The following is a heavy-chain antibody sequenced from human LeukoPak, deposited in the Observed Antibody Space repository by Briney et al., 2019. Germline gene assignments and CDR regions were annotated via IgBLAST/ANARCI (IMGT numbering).Heavy chain of an antibody. CDR2: IYYSGST. Sequence: PSETLSLTCTVSGGSISYYYWSWIRQPPGKGLEWIGYIYYSGSTIYNPSLKSRVTISVDTSKNQYSLKLTSVTAADTAVYYCVRDRELTYWGQGTLVTVSS. CDR3: VRDRELTY. D-gene: IGHD1-26*01. CDR1: GGSISYYY. J-gene: IGHJ4*02. V-gene: IGHV4-59*01.